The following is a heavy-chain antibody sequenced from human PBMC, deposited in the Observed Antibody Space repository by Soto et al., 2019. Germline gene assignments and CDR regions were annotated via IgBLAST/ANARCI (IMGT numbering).Heavy chain of an antibody. Sequence: GESLKISCKGSGYSFTNYWIGWVRQMPGKGLEWMGIIYPGDSDTRYSPPFQGQVTISADKSISTAYLQWSNLKASDTAMYYCARRDSSWYFPWGQGTLVTVSS. CDR2: IYPGDSDT. D-gene: IGHD6-13*01. J-gene: IGHJ4*02. V-gene: IGHV5-51*01. CDR3: ARRDSSWYFP. CDR1: GYSFTNYW.